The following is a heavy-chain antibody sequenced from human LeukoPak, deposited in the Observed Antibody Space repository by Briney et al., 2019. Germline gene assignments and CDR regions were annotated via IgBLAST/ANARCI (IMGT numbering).Heavy chain of an antibody. CDR2: INVGGGIT. V-gene: IGHV3-23*01. Sequence: GGSLGLSCAASGFTFSSYAMSWVRQAPGKGLEWVSGINVGGGITYYADSVKGRFTISRDNSKNTLYLQMNSLRAEDTAVYYCAKDLSVWVITKYYFDYWGQGTLVTVSS. CDR3: AKDLSVWVITKYYFDY. CDR1: GFTFSSYA. J-gene: IGHJ4*02. D-gene: IGHD3-22*01.